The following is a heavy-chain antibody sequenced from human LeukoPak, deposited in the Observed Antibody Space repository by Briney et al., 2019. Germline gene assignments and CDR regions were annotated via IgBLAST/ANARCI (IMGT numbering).Heavy chain of an antibody. J-gene: IGHJ4*02. CDR2: IYYSGST. CDR3: ARESGYDILTGLRKYYFDY. Sequence: SQTLSLTCTVSGGSISSGGYYWSWIRQHPGKGLEWIGYIYYSGSTYYNPSLKSRVTISVDTSKNQFSLKLSSVTAADTAVYYCARESGYDILTGLRKYYFDYWGQGTLVTVSS. CDR1: GGSISSGGYY. V-gene: IGHV4-31*03. D-gene: IGHD3-9*01.